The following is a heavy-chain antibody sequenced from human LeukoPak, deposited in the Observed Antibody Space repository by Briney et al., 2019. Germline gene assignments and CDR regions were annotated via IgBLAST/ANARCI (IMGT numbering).Heavy chain of an antibody. CDR2: IYPGDSDT. D-gene: IGHD5-18*01. CDR3: ARLRIQLWPRVDY. CDR1: GYRFTSYW. V-gene: IGHV5-51*01. Sequence: GESLEISCKGSGYRFTSYWIGWVRQMPGKGLEGMGIIYPGDSDTRYSPSFQGQVTISADKSISTAYLQWSSLKASDTAMYYCARLRIQLWPRVDYWGQGTLVTVSS. J-gene: IGHJ4*02.